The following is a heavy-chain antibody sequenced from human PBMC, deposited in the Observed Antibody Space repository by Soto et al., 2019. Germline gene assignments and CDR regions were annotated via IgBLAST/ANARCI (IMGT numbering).Heavy chain of an antibody. CDR2: IKQDGSEK. CDR3: ARGGFLDAFDI. CDR1: GFTFSSYW. V-gene: IGHV3-7*03. Sequence: GGSLRLSCAASGFTFSSYWMSWVRQAPGKGLEWVANIKQDGSEKYYVDSLKGRFTISRDNAKNSLYLQMNSLRAEDTAVYYCARGGFLDAFDIWGQGTMVTVSS. J-gene: IGHJ3*02. D-gene: IGHD3-10*01.